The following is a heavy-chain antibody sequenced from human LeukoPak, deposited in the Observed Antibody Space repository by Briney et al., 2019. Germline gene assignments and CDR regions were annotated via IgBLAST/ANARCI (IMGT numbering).Heavy chain of an antibody. J-gene: IGHJ4*02. D-gene: IGHD2-2*01. CDR3: ARHRQYCSTTTCYSEFDF. CDR2: IYSSGTT. Sequence: SETLSLTCTVSGGSISSSGYYWGWIRQPPGKGLEWIGGIYSSGTTYYKPSLKSRVTVSVDTSKNQSSLKLSSVTAADTAVYYCARHRQYCSTTTCYSEFDFWGQGTLVTVSP. CDR1: GGSISSSGYY. V-gene: IGHV4-39*01.